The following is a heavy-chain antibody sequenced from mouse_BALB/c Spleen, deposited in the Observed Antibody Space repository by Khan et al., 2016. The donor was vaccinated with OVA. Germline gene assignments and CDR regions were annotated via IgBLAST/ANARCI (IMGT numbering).Heavy chain of an antibody. CDR2: ISSGSSTI. Sequence: VESGGGLVQPGGSRKLSCAASGFTFSRFGMHWVRQAPEKGLEWVAYISSGSSTIYYADTVKGRFTISRDNPKNTLFLQMTSLRSEDTAMYYWARDSNFDYWGQGTTLTVPS. J-gene: IGHJ2*01. CDR3: ARDSNFDY. CDR1: GFTFSRFG. V-gene: IGHV5-17*02.